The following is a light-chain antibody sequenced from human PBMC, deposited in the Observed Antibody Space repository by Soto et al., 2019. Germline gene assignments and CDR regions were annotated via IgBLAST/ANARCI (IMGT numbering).Light chain of an antibody. J-gene: IGLJ1*01. CDR1: SSDVGSYNR. CDR2: EVN. CDR3: NSYTSSSTYV. V-gene: IGLV2-18*02. Sequence: QSALTQPPSVSGSPGQSVTISCTGTSSDVGSYNRVSWYQQPPGTAPKLMIYEVNNRPSGVPDRFSGSKSGNTASLTISGLQDEDEADYYCNSYTSSSTYVFGTGTKLTVL.